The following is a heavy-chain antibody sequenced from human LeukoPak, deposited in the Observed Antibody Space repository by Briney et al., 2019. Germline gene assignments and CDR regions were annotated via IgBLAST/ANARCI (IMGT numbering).Heavy chain of an antibody. D-gene: IGHD4-17*01. CDR3: ARGGGWEYGDYEGRWFDP. V-gene: IGHV1-18*01. Sequence: ASVKVSCKASGYTLTNHGITWVRQAPGQGLEWMGWISTYKDNTKYAQKFQGRVTMTTDTSTSTAYMELRNLRSDDTAVYYCARGGGWEYGDYEGRWFDPWGQGTLVTVSS. CDR1: GYTLTNHG. J-gene: IGHJ5*02. CDR2: ISTYKDNT.